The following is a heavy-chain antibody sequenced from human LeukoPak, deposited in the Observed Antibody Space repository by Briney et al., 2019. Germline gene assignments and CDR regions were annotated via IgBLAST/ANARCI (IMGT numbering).Heavy chain of an antibody. D-gene: IGHD3-22*01. CDR1: GDSVSSNSAA. CDR2: TYYRSKWYN. CDR3: ARDRSDYYDSSGYYYGNDAFDI. J-gene: IGHJ3*02. Sequence: SQTLSLTCAISGDSVSSNSAAWNWIRQSPSRGLEWLGRTYYRSKWYNDYAVSVKSRITINPDTSKNQFSLQLNSVTPEDTAVYYCARDRSDYYDSSGYYYGNDAFDIWGQGTMVTVSS. V-gene: IGHV6-1*01.